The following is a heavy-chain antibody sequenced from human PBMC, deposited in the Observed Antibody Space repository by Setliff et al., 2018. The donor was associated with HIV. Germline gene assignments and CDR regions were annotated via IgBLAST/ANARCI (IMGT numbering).Heavy chain of an antibody. Sequence: SETLSLTCTVSGGSISSYYWGWIRQPPGKGLEWIGDIFYTGSTYYNPSLKSRVAISVDTSENQFSLKLNSVTAADTAVYYCARRGRDGVFILFATGFDPWGQGALVTVSS. CDR2: IFYTGST. V-gene: IGHV4-39*01. CDR1: GGSISSYY. J-gene: IGHJ5*02. D-gene: IGHD2-8*01. CDR3: ARRGRDGVFILFATGFDP.